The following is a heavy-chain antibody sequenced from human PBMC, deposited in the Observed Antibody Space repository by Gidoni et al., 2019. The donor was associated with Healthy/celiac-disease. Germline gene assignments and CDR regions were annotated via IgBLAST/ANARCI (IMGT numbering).Heavy chain of an antibody. J-gene: IGHJ3*02. CDR3: ARCRVLEWLFDAFDI. CDR2: ISYDGSNK. V-gene: IGHV3-30-3*01. Sequence: QVQLVESVGGVVQPGRSLRLSCAASGFTFSSYAMHWVRQAPGKGLEWVAVISYDGSNKYYADSVKGRFTISRDNSKNTLYLQMNSLRAEDTAVYYCARCRVLEWLFDAFDIWGQGTMVTVSS. D-gene: IGHD3-3*01. CDR1: GFTFSSYA.